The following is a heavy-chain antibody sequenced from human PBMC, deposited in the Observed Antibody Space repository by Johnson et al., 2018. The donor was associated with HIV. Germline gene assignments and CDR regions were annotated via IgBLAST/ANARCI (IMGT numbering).Heavy chain of an antibody. D-gene: IGHD3-10*01. CDR2: INSDGSST. CDR1: GFTFSTNW. V-gene: IGHV3-74*01. J-gene: IGHJ3*02. CDR3: ARVQLLADDVFNI. Sequence: EKLVESGGDLVQPGGSLRLYCVGSGFTFSTNWMHWVRQAPGKGLVWVSRINSDGSSTSYAESVKGRFTISRDNAKNTLYLQMDSLGAEDTAVYYCARVQLLADDVFNIWGQGTMVTVSS.